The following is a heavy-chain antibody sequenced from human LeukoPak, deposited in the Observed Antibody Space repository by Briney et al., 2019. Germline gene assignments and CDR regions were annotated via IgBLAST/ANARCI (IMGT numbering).Heavy chain of an antibody. V-gene: IGHV3-30-3*01. J-gene: IGHJ4*02. CDR2: ISYDGTRT. Sequence: GGSLRLSCAASGFTFDSFAMHWVRQAPGKGLQWLAAISYDGTRTYYADSVEGRFTFSRDNSKNMVYLQMNSLRTEDTAVYYCAREDWGTCYDYWGQGTLVTVSS. D-gene: IGHD2-15*01. CDR3: AREDWGTCYDY. CDR1: GFTFDSFA.